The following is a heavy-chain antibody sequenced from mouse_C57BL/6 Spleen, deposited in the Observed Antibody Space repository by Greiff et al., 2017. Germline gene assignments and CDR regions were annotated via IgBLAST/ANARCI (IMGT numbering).Heavy chain of an antibody. Sequence: QVQLQESGPGLVAPSQSLSITCTVSGFSLTSYGVHWVRQPPGKGLEWLVVIWSDGSTTYNSALKSRLSIRKDNAKSQVFSKMNSLQTDDTAMYYCARHRYDGNYWYFEGWGTGTTVTVAS. CDR1: GFSLTSYG. V-gene: IGHV2-6-1*01. J-gene: IGHJ1*03. D-gene: IGHD2-3*01. CDR2: IWSDGST. CDR3: ARHRYDGNYWYFEG.